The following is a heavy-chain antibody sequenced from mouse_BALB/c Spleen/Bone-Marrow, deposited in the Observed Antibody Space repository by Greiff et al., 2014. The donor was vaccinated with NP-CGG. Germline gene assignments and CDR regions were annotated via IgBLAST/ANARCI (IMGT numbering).Heavy chain of an antibody. J-gene: IGHJ3*01. CDR2: IDPANGNT. D-gene: IGHD1-1*01. CDR3: ASYYCGSSLYAY. Sequence: VQLQQSGAELVKPGASVKLSCTASGFNIKDTYMHWVKQSPEQGLEWIGRIDPANGNTKYDPKFQGKATITADTSSNTAYLQLSSLTSEDTAVDYCASYYCGSSLYAYWGQGTLVTVSA. CDR1: GFNIKDTY. V-gene: IGHV14-3*02.